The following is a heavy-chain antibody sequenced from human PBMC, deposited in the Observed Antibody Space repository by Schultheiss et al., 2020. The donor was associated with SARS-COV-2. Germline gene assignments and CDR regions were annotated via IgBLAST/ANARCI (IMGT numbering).Heavy chain of an antibody. Sequence: SVKVSCKASGGTFSSYAISWVRQAPGQGLEWMGGIIPIFGTANYAQKFQGRVTITADESTSTAYMELSSLRSEDTAVYYCARDGDYYDSSGYFDYWGQGTLVTVSS. CDR2: IIPIFGTA. CDR1: GGTFSSYA. V-gene: IGHV1-69*13. D-gene: IGHD3-22*01. CDR3: ARDGDYYDSSGYFDY. J-gene: IGHJ4*02.